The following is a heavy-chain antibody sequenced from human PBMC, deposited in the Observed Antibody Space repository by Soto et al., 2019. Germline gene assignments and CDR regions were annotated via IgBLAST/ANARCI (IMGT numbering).Heavy chain of an antibody. CDR1: GFTFSSYS. D-gene: IGHD2-15*01. Sequence: GGSLRLSCAASGFTFSSYSMNWVRQAPGKGLEWVSSISSSSYIYYADSVKGRSTISRDNAKNSLYLQMNSLRAEDTAVYYCARDPAFRYCSGGSCYDPYHLYYWDQETLFTVSS. V-gene: IGHV3-21*01. CDR2: ISSSSYI. J-gene: IGHJ4*01. CDR3: ARDPAFRYCSGGSCYDPYHLYY.